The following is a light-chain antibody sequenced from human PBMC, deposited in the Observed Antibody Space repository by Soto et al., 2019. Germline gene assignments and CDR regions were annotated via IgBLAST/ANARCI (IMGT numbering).Light chain of an antibody. CDR2: EVS. V-gene: IGLV2-23*02. CDR3: CSYAGNSTYV. Sequence: QSALTQPASVSGSPGQSITISCTGTSSDVGNFNLVSWYQQHPGQAPKLIISEVSKRPSGDSNRFSGSKSGNTASLTISWLQAEDEADYYCCSYAGNSTYVFGTGTKLTVL. CDR1: SSDVGNFNL. J-gene: IGLJ1*01.